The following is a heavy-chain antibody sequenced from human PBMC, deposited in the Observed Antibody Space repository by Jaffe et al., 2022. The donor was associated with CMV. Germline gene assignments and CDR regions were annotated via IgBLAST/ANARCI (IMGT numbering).Heavy chain of an antibody. V-gene: IGHV3-49*04. CDR1: GFTFGDYA. Sequence: EVQLVESGGGLVQPGRSLRLSCTASGFTFGDYAMSWVRQAPGKGLEWVGFIRSKAYGGTTEYAASVKGRFTISRDDSKSIAYLQMNSLKTEDTAVYYCTRDWPSTYYDFWSGPVGNWFDPWGQGTLVTVSS. J-gene: IGHJ5*02. CDR2: IRSKAYGGTT. CDR3: TRDWPSTYYDFWSGPVGNWFDP. D-gene: IGHD3-3*01.